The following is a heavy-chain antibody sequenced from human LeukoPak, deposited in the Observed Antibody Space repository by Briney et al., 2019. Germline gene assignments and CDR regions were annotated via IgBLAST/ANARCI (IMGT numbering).Heavy chain of an antibody. Sequence: ASVKVSCKASGYTFTGYYMHWVRQAPGQGLEWMGWISAYNGNANYAQKLQGRVTMTTDTSTSTAYMELRSLRSDDTAVYYCARAKDIVVVPAATPYYYYYYYMDVWGKGTTVTVSS. V-gene: IGHV1-18*04. J-gene: IGHJ6*03. D-gene: IGHD2-2*01. CDR3: ARAKDIVVVPAATPYYYYYYYMDV. CDR1: GYTFTGYY. CDR2: ISAYNGNA.